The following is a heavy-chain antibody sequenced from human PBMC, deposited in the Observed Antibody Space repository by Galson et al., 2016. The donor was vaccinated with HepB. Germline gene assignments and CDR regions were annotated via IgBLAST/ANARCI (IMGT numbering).Heavy chain of an antibody. CDR2: IKHDGSEK. CDR1: GFTFSTYY. J-gene: IGHJ3*02. CDR3: ARERFCSSATCYVGDAFHI. D-gene: IGHD2-2*01. V-gene: IGHV3-7*05. Sequence: SVRLSCAASGFTFSTYYMTWVRQTPGKGLEWVAGIKHDGSEKYYVDSVKGRFTISRDNAKNSLYVQMDSLRAEDTAVYFCARERFCSSATCYVGDAFHIGGQGTMVTVAS.